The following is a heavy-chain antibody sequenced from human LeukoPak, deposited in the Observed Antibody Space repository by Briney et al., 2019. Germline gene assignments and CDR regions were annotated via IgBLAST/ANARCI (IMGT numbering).Heavy chain of an antibody. Sequence: GGSLRLSCAASGFTFSRYWMTWVRQAPGKGLEWVAVISFDGRSQYYADSVKGRFTISRDNSKNTLYLQMNSLRAEDTAVYYCAKDSHMVTTLDYWGQGTLVTVSS. CDR2: ISFDGRSQ. CDR3: AKDSHMVTTLDY. V-gene: IGHV3-30*18. D-gene: IGHD2-21*01. J-gene: IGHJ4*02. CDR1: GFTFSRYW.